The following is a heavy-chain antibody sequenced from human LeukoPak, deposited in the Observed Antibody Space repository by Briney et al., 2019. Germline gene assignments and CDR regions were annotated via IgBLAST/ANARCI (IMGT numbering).Heavy chain of an antibody. CDR1: GGSFSGYY. D-gene: IGHD4-17*01. CDR2: INHSGST. V-gene: IGHV4-34*01. CDR3: ARTGYGDHFNL. Sequence: PSETLSHTCAVYGGSFSGYYWSWIRQPPGKGLEWIGEINHSGSTNYNPSLKSRVTISVDTSKNQFSLKLSSVAAADTAVYYCARTGYGDHFNLWGRGTLVTVSS. J-gene: IGHJ2*01.